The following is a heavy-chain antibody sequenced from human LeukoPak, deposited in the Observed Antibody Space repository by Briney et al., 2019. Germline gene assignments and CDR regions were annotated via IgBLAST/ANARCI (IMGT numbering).Heavy chain of an antibody. V-gene: IGHV4-30-4*08. J-gene: IGHJ5*02. Sequence: SETLSLTCTVSGGSISSSDYYWSWIRQPPGKGLEWIGYIYYSGSTYYNPSLKSRVTISVDTSKNQFSLKLSSVTAADTAVYYCARGGYSYGSSPWFDPWGQGTLVTVSS. D-gene: IGHD5-18*01. CDR1: GGSISSSDYY. CDR2: IYYSGST. CDR3: ARGGYSYGSSPWFDP.